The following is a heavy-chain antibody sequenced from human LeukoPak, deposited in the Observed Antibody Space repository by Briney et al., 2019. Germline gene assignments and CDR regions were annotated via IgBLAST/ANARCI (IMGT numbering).Heavy chain of an antibody. CDR3: AKEKRPPQLYYYDSSGYVVWTPPDDAFDI. CDR1: GFTFSSYG. D-gene: IGHD3-22*01. V-gene: IGHV3-23*01. CDR2: ISGSGGST. Sequence: PGGSLRLSCAASGFTFSSYGMSWVCQAPGKGLEWVSAISGSGGSTYYADSVKGRFTISRDNSKNTLYLQMNSLRAEDTAVYYCAKEKRPPQLYYYDSSGYVVWTPPDDAFDIWGQGTMVTVSS. J-gene: IGHJ3*02.